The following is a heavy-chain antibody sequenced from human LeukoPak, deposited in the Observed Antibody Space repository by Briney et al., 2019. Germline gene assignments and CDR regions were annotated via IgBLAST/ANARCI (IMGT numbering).Heavy chain of an antibody. CDR3: TRGCSSTSCPVDY. Sequence: GGSLRLSCAASGFTFTNAWMSWVRQAPAKGLEWVGRIKRKSDGGTPDNAAPVKGRFTISRDDSKNTLYLQMNSLKTEDTAVYYCTRGCSSTSCPVDYWGQGTLVTVSS. V-gene: IGHV3-15*01. CDR1: GFTFTNAW. J-gene: IGHJ4*02. CDR2: IKRKSDGGTP. D-gene: IGHD2-2*01.